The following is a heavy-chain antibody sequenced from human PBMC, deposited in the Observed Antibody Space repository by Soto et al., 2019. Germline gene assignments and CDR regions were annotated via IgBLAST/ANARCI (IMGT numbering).Heavy chain of an antibody. D-gene: IGHD3-3*01. CDR1: GFNFSIFD. CDR3: ARGSVV. J-gene: IGHJ4*02. V-gene: IGHV3-48*03. CDR2: ISQGGIST. Sequence: PGGSLRLSCVGSGFNFSIFDMNWVRQAPGGGLEWISRISQGGISTTYAESVRSRFTVSRDNAQNSLFLQMDRLTVEDTGVYYCARGSVVWGQGALVTVSS.